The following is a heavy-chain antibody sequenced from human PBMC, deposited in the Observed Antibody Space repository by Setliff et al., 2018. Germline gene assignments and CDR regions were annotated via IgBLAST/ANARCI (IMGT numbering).Heavy chain of an antibody. CDR3: ARRSPAYYSDSSGYFYDTSPYMDV. J-gene: IGHJ6*03. CDR2: IHHSGST. CDR1: DGSISTYY. D-gene: IGHD3-22*01. V-gene: IGHV4-59*08. Sequence: NPSETLSLTCTVSDGSISTYYWSWIRQPPGKRLEWIGFIHHSGSTHYNPSLKSRVTISVDTSKNQFSLKLSSVTAADTAVYYCARRSPAYYSDSSGYFYDTSPYMDVWGKGTTVTVS.